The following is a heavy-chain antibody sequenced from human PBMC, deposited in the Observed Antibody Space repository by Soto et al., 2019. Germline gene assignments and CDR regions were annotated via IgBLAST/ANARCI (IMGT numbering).Heavy chain of an antibody. D-gene: IGHD6-6*01. V-gene: IGHV3-48*01. Sequence: GGPLRLSCAPSGYTLPGYSMNWVRQAPGKGLECVSYISSSRNTIYYADSVKGRFTNSRDNAKNLLYLQMKRLIAENTAVYYRARSSTFYDYWGQGTPVTVSS. CDR1: GYTLPGYS. CDR3: ARSSTFYDY. CDR2: ISSSRNTI. J-gene: IGHJ4*02.